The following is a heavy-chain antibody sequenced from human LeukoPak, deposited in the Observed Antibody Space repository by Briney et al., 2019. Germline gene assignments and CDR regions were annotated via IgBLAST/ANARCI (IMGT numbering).Heavy chain of an antibody. CDR3: ARDNPYFDY. V-gene: IGHV3-66*01. CDR1: ALSVGSNF. D-gene: IGHD1-14*01. CDR2: IYTGGSA. Sequence: GGSLRLSCVDSALSVGSNFMSWVRQAPGEGLEWVSVIYTGGSAYFADSVKGRFTISRDNAKNSLYLQMNSLRAEDTAVYYCARDNPYFDYWGQGTLVTVSS. J-gene: IGHJ4*02.